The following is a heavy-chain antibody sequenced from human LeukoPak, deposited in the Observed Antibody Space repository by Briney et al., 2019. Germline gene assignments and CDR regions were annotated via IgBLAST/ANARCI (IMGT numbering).Heavy chain of an antibody. V-gene: IGHV4-31*03. Sequence: KASETLSLTCTVSGGSISSGGYYWSWIRQHPGKGLEWIGYIYYSGSTYYNPSLKSRVTISVDTSKNQFSLKLSSVTAADTAVYYCARVAVAGTPDRYYYGMDVWGQGTTVTVSS. CDR1: GGSISSGGYY. CDR2: IYYSGST. D-gene: IGHD6-19*01. J-gene: IGHJ6*02. CDR3: ARVAVAGTPDRYYYGMDV.